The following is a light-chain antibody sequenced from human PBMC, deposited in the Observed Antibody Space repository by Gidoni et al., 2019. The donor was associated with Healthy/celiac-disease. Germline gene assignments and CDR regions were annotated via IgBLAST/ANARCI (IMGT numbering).Light chain of an antibody. CDR2: GAS. J-gene: IGKJ4*01. CDR3: QQYGSSRGT. Sequence: EIVLTQSPGTLSLSPVERATLSCRASQSVSSSYLAWYQQKPGQAPRLLIYGASSRATGIPDRFSGSGSGTDFTLTISRLEPEDFAVYYCQQYGSSRGTFGGGTKVEIK. CDR1: QSVSSSY. V-gene: IGKV3-20*01.